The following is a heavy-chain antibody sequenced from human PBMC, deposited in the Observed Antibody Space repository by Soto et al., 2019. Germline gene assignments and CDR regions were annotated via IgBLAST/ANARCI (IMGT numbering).Heavy chain of an antibody. CDR2: INTGNGNT. CDR3: ARGLGGYLDXLDY. V-gene: IGHV1-3*04. D-gene: IGHD3-16*02. CDR1: GYTFTNYA. J-gene: IGHJ4*02. Sequence: ASVKVSCKASGYTFTNYAMHWMRQAPGQRLEWMGWINTGNGNTKYSQKFQGRVTITRDTSASTAYVELSSLRTEDTAVYYCARGLGGYLDXLDYWGQGTLVTV.